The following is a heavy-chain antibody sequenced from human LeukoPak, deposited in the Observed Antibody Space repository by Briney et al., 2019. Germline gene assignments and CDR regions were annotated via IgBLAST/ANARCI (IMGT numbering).Heavy chain of an antibody. CDR2: IYYSGST. V-gene: IGHV4-59*01. Sequence: SETLSLTCTVSGGSISSYYWSWIRQPPGKGLEWIGYIYYSGSTNYNPSLKSRVTISVDTSKNQFSLKLSSVTAADTAVYYCARVGHQLTSRWFDPWGQGTLVTVSS. CDR1: GGSISSYY. D-gene: IGHD3-16*01. J-gene: IGHJ5*02. CDR3: ARVGHQLTSRWFDP.